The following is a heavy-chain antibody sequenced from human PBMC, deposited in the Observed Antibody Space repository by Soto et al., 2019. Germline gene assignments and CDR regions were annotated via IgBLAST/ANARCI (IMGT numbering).Heavy chain of an antibody. V-gene: IGHV3-23*01. CDR1: GFIFGNHG. J-gene: IGHJ4*02. Sequence: GGSLRLSCAASGFIFGNHGMTWVRQAPGRALEWVSTINANAIDTHYADSVKGRFTISRDNSKNTLYLQMNSLRAEDTAVYYCAKGEDDFWSGSFDYWGQGTLVTVSS. D-gene: IGHD3-3*01. CDR3: AKGEDDFWSGSFDY. CDR2: INANAIDT.